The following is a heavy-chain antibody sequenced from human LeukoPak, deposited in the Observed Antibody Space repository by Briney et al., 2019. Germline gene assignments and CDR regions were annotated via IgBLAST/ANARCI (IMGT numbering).Heavy chain of an antibody. J-gene: IGHJ4*02. D-gene: IGHD4-23*01. CDR2: IIPIFGTA. CDR3: ARGFLHKKLLLSY. V-gene: IGHV1-69*13. Sequence: AASVKFSCKASGGTFSSYAISWLRQAPGQGLKWLGGIIPIFGTANYAQKFQGRVTITADESTSTAYMELSSLRSEDTAVYYCARGFLHKKLLLSYWGQGTLVTVSS. CDR1: GGTFSSYA.